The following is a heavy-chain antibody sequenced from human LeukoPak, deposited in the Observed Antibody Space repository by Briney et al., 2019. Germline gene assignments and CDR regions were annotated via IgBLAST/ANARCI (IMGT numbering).Heavy chain of an antibody. Sequence: SVKVSCTASGGTFNNFGINWVRQAPGQGLDWMGGVSPIFGAANYAQRFQGRITITADESTNTAFMEMSSLRSEDTAVYYCATLRLGQLSFDFWGQGTLVTVSS. CDR3: ATLRLGQLSFDF. V-gene: IGHV1-69*13. D-gene: IGHD3-16*02. CDR2: VSPIFGAA. CDR1: GGTFNNFG. J-gene: IGHJ4*02.